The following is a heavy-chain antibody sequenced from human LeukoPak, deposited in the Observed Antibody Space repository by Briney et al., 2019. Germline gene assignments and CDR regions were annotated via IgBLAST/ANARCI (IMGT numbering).Heavy chain of an antibody. V-gene: IGHV1-69*04. J-gene: IGHJ4*02. CDR1: GGTFSSYA. CDR2: IIPIFGIA. CDR3: ASHIRFLEWSYFDY. D-gene: IGHD3-3*01. Sequence: SVKVSCKASGGTFSSYAISWVRQAPGHGLEWMGRIIPIFGIANYAQKFQGRVTITADKSTSTAYMELSSLRSEDTAVYYCASHIRFLEWSYFDYWGQGTLVTVSS.